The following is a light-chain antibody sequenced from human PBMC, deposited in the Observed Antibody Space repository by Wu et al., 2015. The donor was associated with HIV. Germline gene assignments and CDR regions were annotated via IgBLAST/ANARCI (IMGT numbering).Light chain of an antibody. V-gene: IGKV3-20*01. J-gene: IGKJ2*03. CDR3: QHYGSSPYS. Sequence: EIVLTQSPGTLSLSPGERATLSCRASQSVSSNFLAWYQQKSGRAPRLLIYAASSRATGIPDRFSGSGSGTDFTLTISRLEPEDFAVYYCQHYGSSPYSFGQGTKLEI. CDR1: QSVSSNF. CDR2: AAS.